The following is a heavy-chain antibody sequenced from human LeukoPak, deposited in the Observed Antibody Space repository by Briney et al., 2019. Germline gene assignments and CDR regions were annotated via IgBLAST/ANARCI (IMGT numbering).Heavy chain of an antibody. Sequence: GGSLRLSCAASGFTFSSYGMHWVRQAPGKGLEWVSAISNDGSNEYYADSEKGRFTISRDNSKNTVYLQMNSLRAEDTAAYYCAKEHYFGSGSYPDYWGQGTLVTVSS. CDR2: ISNDGSNE. D-gene: IGHD3-10*01. CDR3: AKEHYFGSGSYPDY. J-gene: IGHJ4*02. V-gene: IGHV3-30*18. CDR1: GFTFSSYG.